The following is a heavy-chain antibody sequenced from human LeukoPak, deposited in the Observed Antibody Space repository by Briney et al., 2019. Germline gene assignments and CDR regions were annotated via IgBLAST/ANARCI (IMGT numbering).Heavy chain of an antibody. CDR3: ARQTGSGLFILP. Sequence: SETLSLTCTVSGISISSSNSYWGWIRQPPGKGLEWIGSIYYTGNTYYNASLKSRVTISIDTSKNQISLRLTSVTAADTAMYYCARQTGSGLFILPGGQGTLVTVSS. CDR1: GISISSSNSY. J-gene: IGHJ4*02. CDR2: IYYTGNT. V-gene: IGHV4-39*01. D-gene: IGHD3/OR15-3a*01.